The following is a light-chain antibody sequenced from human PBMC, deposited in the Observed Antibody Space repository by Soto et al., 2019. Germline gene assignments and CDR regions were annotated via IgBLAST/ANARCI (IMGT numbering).Light chain of an antibody. CDR1: QSISSW. Sequence: DIQMTQSPSTLSASVGDRVTITCRASQSISSWLAWYQQKPGKAPKLLIYKASTLQSGVPSRFSGSGSGTEFTLAISSLQPDDSATYYCQQYNVNWTFGQGTKVEIK. V-gene: IGKV1-5*03. J-gene: IGKJ1*01. CDR3: QQYNVNWT. CDR2: KAS.